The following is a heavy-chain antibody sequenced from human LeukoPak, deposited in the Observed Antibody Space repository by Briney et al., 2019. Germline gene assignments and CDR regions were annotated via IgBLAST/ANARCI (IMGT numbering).Heavy chain of an antibody. CDR3: ARGRVLLAYCGGDCYHSWRRGAYFDY. D-gene: IGHD2-21*02. J-gene: IGHJ4*02. CDR2: INHRGST. V-gene: IGHV4-34*01. Sequence: SETLSLTCAVYGGSFSGYYWSWIRQPPVKGREWIGEINHRGSTSYNPSLKSRVTISVDTSKNQFSLKLSSVTAADTAVYYCARGRVLLAYCGGDCYHSWRRGAYFDYWGQGTLVTVSS. CDR1: GGSFSGYY.